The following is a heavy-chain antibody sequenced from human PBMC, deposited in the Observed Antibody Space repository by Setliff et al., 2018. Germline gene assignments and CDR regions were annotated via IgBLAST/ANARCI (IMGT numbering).Heavy chain of an antibody. CDR1: GGTFSSYG. D-gene: IGHD5-18*01. J-gene: IGHJ4*02. CDR2: TIPISGTT. V-gene: IGHV1-69*05. CDR3: AREGVDTRSSTDTAMYYCAIIDDAVMDLDY. Sequence: SVKVSCKASGGTFSSYGISWVRQAPGQGLEWMGGTIPISGTTNYAQKFQGRVTIITDESTSTAYMELSSLTSADTAVYYCAREGVDTRSSTDTAMYYCAIIDDAVMDLDYWGPGTLVTVSS.